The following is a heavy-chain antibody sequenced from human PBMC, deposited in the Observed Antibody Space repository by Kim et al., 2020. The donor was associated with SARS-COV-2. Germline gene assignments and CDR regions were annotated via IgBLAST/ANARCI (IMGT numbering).Heavy chain of an antibody. Sequence: GGSLRLSCAASGFTFSSYAMHWVRQAPGKGLEWVAVISYDGSNKYYADSVKGRFTISRDNSKNTLYLQMNSLRAEDTAVYYCARSITQGAFDIWGQGTMVTVSS. CDR3: ARSITQGAFDI. J-gene: IGHJ3*02. D-gene: IGHD3-10*01. CDR1: GFTFSSYA. V-gene: IGHV3-30-3*01. CDR2: ISYDGSNK.